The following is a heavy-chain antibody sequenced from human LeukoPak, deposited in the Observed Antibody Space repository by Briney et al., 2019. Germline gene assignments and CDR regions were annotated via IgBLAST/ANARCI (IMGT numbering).Heavy chain of an antibody. V-gene: IGHV4-59*08. CDR2: MYYSGST. CDR1: GGSISSYY. Sequence: PSETLSLTCTVSGGSISSYYWSWIRQSPGKGVEWIGYMYYSGSTNYNPSLKSRVTISEDTSKNQFPLKLSSVTAADTAVYYCARHSPDSIRMVRGIITGPIDYWGQGTLVTVSS. J-gene: IGHJ4*02. CDR3: ARHSPDSIRMVRGIITGPIDY. D-gene: IGHD3-10*01.